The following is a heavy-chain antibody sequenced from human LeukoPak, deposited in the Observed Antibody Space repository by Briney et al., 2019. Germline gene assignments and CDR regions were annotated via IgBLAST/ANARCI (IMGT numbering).Heavy chain of an antibody. V-gene: IGHV1-18*01. CDR3: ARGNGETVSTSLNWFDP. CDR1: GYTFTSYG. J-gene: IGHJ5*02. CDR2: ISAYSGNT. Sequence: GASVKVSCKASGYTFTSYGINWVRQAPGQGLEWMGWISAYSGNTKYAQKFQGTVTMTTDTSTTTAYMELRSLRYDDTAVYYCARGNGETVSTSLNWFDPWGQGTLVTVSS. D-gene: IGHD5/OR15-5a*01.